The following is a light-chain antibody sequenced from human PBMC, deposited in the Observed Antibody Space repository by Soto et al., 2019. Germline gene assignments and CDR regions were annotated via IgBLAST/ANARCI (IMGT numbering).Light chain of an antibody. CDR3: QAWDSSTVV. Sequence: SYELTQPPSVSVSPGQTASITCSGDKLGNKYASWYQLKPGQSPVLVIYQDDKRPSGIPERFSGSNSGNTATLTISGTQAMDEADYYCQAWDSSTVVFGGGTKLTVL. V-gene: IGLV3-1*01. CDR1: KLGNKY. J-gene: IGLJ2*01. CDR2: QDD.